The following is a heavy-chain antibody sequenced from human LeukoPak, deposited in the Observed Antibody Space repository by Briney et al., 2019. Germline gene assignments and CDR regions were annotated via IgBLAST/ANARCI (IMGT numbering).Heavy chain of an antibody. CDR3: ARGRDIVVVQAADDAFDI. J-gene: IGHJ3*02. CDR2: IYTSGST. D-gene: IGHD2-2*01. V-gene: IGHV4-4*07. Sequence: PSETLSLTCTVSGGSISSYYWSWIRQPPGKGLEWIGRIYTSGSTNYNPSLKSRVNMSVDTSKNQFSLKLSSVTAADTAVYYCARGRDIVVVQAADDAFDIWGQGTMVTVSS. CDR1: GGSISSYY.